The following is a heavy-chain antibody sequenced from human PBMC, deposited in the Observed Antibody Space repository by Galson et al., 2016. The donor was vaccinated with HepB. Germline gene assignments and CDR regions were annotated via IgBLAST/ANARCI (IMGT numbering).Heavy chain of an antibody. CDR2: ITSAGDKQ. Sequence: SLRLSCAASGVSFNTYSMHWVRQAPGKGLEWVAAITSAGDKQYYTDSVRGRFTISRDNSNNMMYLQMNSLRPEDTSVYYCARDAMGRGSGSYSAFDYWGQGTLVAVSS. CDR3: ARDAMGRGSGSYSAFDY. J-gene: IGHJ4*02. V-gene: IGHV3-30*04. D-gene: IGHD1-26*01. CDR1: GVSFNTYS.